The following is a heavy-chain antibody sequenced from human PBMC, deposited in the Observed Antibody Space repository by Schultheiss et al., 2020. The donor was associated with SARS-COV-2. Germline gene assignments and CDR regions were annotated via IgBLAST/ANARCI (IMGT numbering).Heavy chain of an antibody. CDR1: GFTFTSYA. CDR3: AKCASTVTILDAFDIWGQGTMVQYYGMDV. CDR2: VSGSGGST. V-gene: IGHV3-23*01. Sequence: GSLRLSCAASGFTFTSYAMSWVRQAPGKGLEWVSTVSGSGGSTYYADSVKGRFTISRDNSKNTLYLQMNSLRAEDTAVYYCAKCASTVTILDAFDIWGQGTMVQYYGMDVWGQGTTVTVSS. J-gene: IGHJ6*02. D-gene: IGHD4-17*01.